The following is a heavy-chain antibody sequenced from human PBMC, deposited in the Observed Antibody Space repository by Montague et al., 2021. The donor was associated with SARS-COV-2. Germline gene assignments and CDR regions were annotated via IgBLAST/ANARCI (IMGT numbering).Heavy chain of an antibody. CDR1: GGSISRYP. V-gene: IGHV4-59*01. D-gene: IGHD6-13*01. CDR2: IYNSGST. CDR3: ARVGRGSSWYEVAFDI. J-gene: IGHJ3*02. Sequence: SETLSLTCTVSGGSISRYPWTWIRQPPGKGLEWIGYIYNSGSTNXNPSLTSRVTISVDTSKNQFSLKLSSVAAADTAVYYCARVGRGSSWYEVAFDIWGQGTMATVSS.